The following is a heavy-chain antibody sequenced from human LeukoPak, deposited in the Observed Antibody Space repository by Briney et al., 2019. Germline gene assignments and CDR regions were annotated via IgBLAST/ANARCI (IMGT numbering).Heavy chain of an antibody. CDR2: IQYDGTNK. CDR1: GFTFSTYG. J-gene: IGHJ4*02. V-gene: IGHV3-30*02. D-gene: IGHD3-3*01. CDR3: AKGGRFLEWLSFDY. Sequence: PGGSLRLSCAVSGFTFSTYGMHWVRQAPGKGLEWVTFIQYDGTNKYYADSVKGRFTISRDNSKNTVYLQMNSLRAEDTAVYYCAKGGRFLEWLSFDYWGQGTLVTVSS.